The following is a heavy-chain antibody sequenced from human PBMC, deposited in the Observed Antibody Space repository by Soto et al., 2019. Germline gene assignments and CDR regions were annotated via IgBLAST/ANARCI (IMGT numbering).Heavy chain of an antibody. D-gene: IGHD1-7*01. CDR3: ARLEGITGTTSG. CDR2: IIPIFGTA. V-gene: IGHV1-69*13. J-gene: IGHJ4*02. Sequence: SVKVSCKASGGTFSSYAISWVRQAPGQGLEWMGGIIPIFGTANYAQKFQGRVTITADESTSTAYMELSSLRSEDTAVYYCARLEGITGTTSGWGQGTLATVSS. CDR1: GGTFSSYA.